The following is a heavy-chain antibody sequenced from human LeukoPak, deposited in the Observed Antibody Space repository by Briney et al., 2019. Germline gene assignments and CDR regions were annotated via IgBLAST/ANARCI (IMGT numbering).Heavy chain of an antibody. Sequence: SSETLSLTCTVSGAAISTYFWSWIRQSPGKGLEWIGYIYSSGSTKYNPSLKSRVTISVDASKNQFALTLRSLTAADTAVHYCARDFWSGSVGFDPWGQGTLVTVSS. V-gene: IGHV4-59*01. CDR1: GAAISTYF. J-gene: IGHJ5*02. D-gene: IGHD3-3*01. CDR2: IYSSGST. CDR3: ARDFWSGSVGFDP.